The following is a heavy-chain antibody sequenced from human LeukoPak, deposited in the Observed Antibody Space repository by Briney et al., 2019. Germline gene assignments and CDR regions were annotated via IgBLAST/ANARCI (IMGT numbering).Heavy chain of an antibody. V-gene: IGHV1-2*02. Sequence: ASVKVSCKASGYTFTGYYIHWVRQAPGQGPEWMGWINPDSGGTVYAQNFQGRVTMTRDTSISTAYMELSRLRSDDTAVYYCARGVLAGYDSSGYPFYNRFDPWGKGTLVTLSS. D-gene: IGHD3-22*01. J-gene: IGHJ5*02. CDR3: ARGVLAGYDSSGYPFYNRFDP. CDR1: GYTFTGYY. CDR2: INPDSGGT.